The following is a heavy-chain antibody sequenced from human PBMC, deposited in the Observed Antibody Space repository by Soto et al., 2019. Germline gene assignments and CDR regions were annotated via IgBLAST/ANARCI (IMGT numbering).Heavy chain of an antibody. D-gene: IGHD6-19*01. J-gene: IGHJ6*03. V-gene: IGHV3-66*01. CDR2: IYSGGST. CDR1: GFTVSSNY. Sequence: GGSLRLSCAASGFTVSSNYMSWVRQAPGKGLEWVSVIYSGGSTYYADSVKGRFTISRDNSKNTLYLQMNSLRAEDTAVYYCARVVDQPAVAGKPYYYYYYMDVWGKGTTVTVSS. CDR3: ARVVDQPAVAGKPYYYYYYMDV.